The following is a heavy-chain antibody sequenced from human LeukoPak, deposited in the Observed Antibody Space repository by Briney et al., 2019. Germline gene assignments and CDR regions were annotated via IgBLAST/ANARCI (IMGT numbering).Heavy chain of an antibody. CDR2: INHSGST. J-gene: IGHJ3*02. D-gene: IGHD6-19*01. CDR1: GGSFSGYY. V-gene: IGHV4-34*01. Sequence: PSETLSLTCAVYGGSFSGYYWSWIRQPPGKGLEWIGEINHSGSTNYSPSLKSRVTISVDTSKNQFSLKLSSVTAADTAVYYCARGGAVAARRSWAFDIWGQGTMVTVSS. CDR3: ARGGAVAARRSWAFDI.